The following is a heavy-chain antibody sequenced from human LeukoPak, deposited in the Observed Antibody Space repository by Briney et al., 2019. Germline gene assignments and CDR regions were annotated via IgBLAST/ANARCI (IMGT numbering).Heavy chain of an antibody. D-gene: IGHD5-12*01. CDR3: ARVGISVDSTYYFDY. CDR2: VYYSGST. CDR1: GGSVSGYY. V-gene: IGHV4-59*02. Sequence: SETLSLTCVVSGGSVSGYYWGWIRQPPGRGPEWIGYVYYSGSTNYNPSFKSRITISVDTSKNQFSLKLSSVTAADTAVYYCARVGISVDSTYYFDYWGQGTLVTVSS. J-gene: IGHJ4*02.